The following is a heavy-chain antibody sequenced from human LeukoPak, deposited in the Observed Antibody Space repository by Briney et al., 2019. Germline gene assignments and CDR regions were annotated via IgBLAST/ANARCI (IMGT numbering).Heavy chain of an antibody. D-gene: IGHD1-20*01. V-gene: IGHV1-18*01. CDR2: ISAYNGNT. J-gene: IGHJ4*02. Sequence: ASVKVSCKASGYTFTSYAMNWERQAPGQGLEWMGWISAYNGNTNYAQKFQGRVTMTTDTSTSTAYMELRSLRSDDTAVYYCAREAQVTGTTPLDYWGQGTLVTVSS. CDR1: GYTFTSYA. CDR3: AREAQVTGTTPLDY.